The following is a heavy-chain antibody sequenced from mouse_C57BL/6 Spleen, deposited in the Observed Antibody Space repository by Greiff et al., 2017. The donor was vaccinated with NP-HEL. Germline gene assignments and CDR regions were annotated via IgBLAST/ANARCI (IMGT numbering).Heavy chain of an antibody. Sequence: VKLQQPGAELVMPGASVKLSCKASGYTFTSYWMHWVKQRPGQGLEWIGEIDPSDSYTNYNQKFKGKSTLTVDKSSSTAYMQLSSLTSEDSAVYYCARRRDYVYAMDYWGQGTSVTVSS. D-gene: IGHD2-4*01. CDR2: IDPSDSYT. CDR3: ARRRDYVYAMDY. V-gene: IGHV1-69*01. CDR1: GYTFTSYW. J-gene: IGHJ4*01.